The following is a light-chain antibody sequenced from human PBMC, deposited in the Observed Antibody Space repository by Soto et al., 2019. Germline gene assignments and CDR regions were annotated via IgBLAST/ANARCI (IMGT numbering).Light chain of an antibody. J-gene: IGKJ1*01. CDR3: QQSYSPPRT. Sequence: IRMTQSPSSLSASVEDTVTITCRASQSISTFVSWFQQMPGQAPRLLIFAASSLQSGVPPRFRGSGSGTDFTLTITSLQPEDFATYYCQQSYSPPRTFGQGTKVEMK. CDR1: QSISTF. V-gene: IGKV1-39*01. CDR2: AAS.